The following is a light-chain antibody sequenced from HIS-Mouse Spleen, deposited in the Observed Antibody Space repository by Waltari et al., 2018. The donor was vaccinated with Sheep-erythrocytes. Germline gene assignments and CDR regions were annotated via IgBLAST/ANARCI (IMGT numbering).Light chain of an antibody. J-gene: IGLJ3*02. CDR3: SSYAGSNNWV. V-gene: IGLV2-8*01. Sequence: QSALTQPPSASGSPGQSVTISCTGTSSDVGGYNYVSWYQQHPGKAPKLMIYEVSKRPPGVPDGFAGSKAGNTASLTVAGPQAEDEADYYCSSYAGSNNWVFGGGTKLTVL. CDR2: EVS. CDR1: SSDVGGYNY.